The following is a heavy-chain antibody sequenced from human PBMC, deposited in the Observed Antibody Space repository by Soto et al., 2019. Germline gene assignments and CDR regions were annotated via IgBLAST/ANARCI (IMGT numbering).Heavy chain of an antibody. D-gene: IGHD2-8*01. Sequence: SETLSLTCTVSGGSISSSGFSRGWVRQPPGKGLEWIGCAYYSGNTYYNPSLKSRVTISVDTSGNQFSLRLNSVTAADTAVYYCTKVSSGWFDPWGQGTQVTVSS. CDR2: AYYSGNT. V-gene: IGHV4-39*01. CDR3: TKVSSGWFDP. CDR1: GGSISSSGFS. J-gene: IGHJ5*02.